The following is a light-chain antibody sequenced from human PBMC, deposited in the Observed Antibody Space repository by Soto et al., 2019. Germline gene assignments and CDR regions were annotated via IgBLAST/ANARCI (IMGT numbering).Light chain of an antibody. J-gene: IGLJ1*01. V-gene: IGLV2-14*01. CDR3: SSYTSSGSLYV. Sequence: QSVLTQPASVSGSPGQSITISCTGTSSDVGGYNYVSWYQLHPGKAPKLMIYDVSDRPSGVSNRFSGSKSGNTASLTISGLQAEDEADYYCSSYTSSGSLYVFGAGT. CDR2: DVS. CDR1: SSDVGGYNY.